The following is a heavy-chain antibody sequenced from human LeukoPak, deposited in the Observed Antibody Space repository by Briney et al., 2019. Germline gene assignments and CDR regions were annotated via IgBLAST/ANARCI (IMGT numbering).Heavy chain of an antibody. J-gene: IGHJ4*02. D-gene: IGHD3-22*01. Sequence: GGSLRLSCAASGFTFSSYSMNWVRQAPGKGLEWVSSISSSSSYIYYADSVKGRFTISRDNAKHSLYLQMNSLRAEDTAVYYCARDQNSFVVVVTPTALGYWGQGTLVTVSS. CDR2: ISSSSSYI. V-gene: IGHV3-21*01. CDR1: GFTFSSYS. CDR3: ARDQNSFVVVVTPTALGY.